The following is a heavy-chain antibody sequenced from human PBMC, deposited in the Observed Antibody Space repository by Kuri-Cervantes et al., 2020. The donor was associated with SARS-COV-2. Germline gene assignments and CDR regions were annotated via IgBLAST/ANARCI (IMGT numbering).Heavy chain of an antibody. CDR2: INDSGST. D-gene: IGHD4-11*01. CDR3: ARVDYSTTRIWFDP. J-gene: IGHJ5*02. V-gene: IGHV4-34*01. CDR1: GFTFSNYA. Sequence: GSLRLSCAASGFTFSNYAIHWVRQPPGKGLEWIGEINDSGSTNYNPSLKSRVTISVDTSKNQFSLRLSSVAAADTAVYYCARVDYSTTRIWFDPWGQGTLVTVSS.